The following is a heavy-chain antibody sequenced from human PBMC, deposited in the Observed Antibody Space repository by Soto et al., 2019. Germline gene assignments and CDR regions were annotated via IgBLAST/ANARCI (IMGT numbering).Heavy chain of an antibody. CDR3: ARKVVGSTSRPDYWYFDL. Sequence: EVQLLESGGDSVQPGGSVRLSCAGSGITFINYAMNWVRQAPGKGLEWVSTISGGGDATFFADSVRGRFTFSRDNSKNTVTLQMNSLGVDDTAVYYCARKVVGSTSRPDYWYFDLWGRGTLVTVSS. CDR1: GITFINYA. J-gene: IGHJ2*01. V-gene: IGHV3-23*01. CDR2: ISGGGDAT. D-gene: IGHD2-21*01.